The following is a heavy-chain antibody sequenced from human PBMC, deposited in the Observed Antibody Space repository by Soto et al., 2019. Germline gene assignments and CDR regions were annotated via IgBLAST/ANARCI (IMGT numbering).Heavy chain of an antibody. CDR1: GFTFSSYA. CDR3: AKDRVTAFFNHPPVPLAL. V-gene: IGHV3-23*01. Sequence: GGSLRLSCAASGFTFSSYAMSWVRQAPGKGLEWVSAISGSGGSTYYADSVKGRFTISRDNSENTLYLQMNSLRAEDTAVYYCAKDRVTAFFNHPPVPLALWAHGTTVTVSS. CDR2: ISGSGGST. D-gene: IGHD2-21*02. J-gene: IGHJ6*01.